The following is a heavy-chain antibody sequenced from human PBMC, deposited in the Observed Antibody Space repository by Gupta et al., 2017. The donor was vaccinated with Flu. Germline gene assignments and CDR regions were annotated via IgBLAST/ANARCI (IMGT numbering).Heavy chain of an antibody. CDR3: ARHGTHNFED. CDR2: IKSDGSEK. CDR1: GFTFSSFW. V-gene: IGHV3-7*01. Sequence: SCAASGFTFSSFWMSWVLKGPGKGLEWGANIKSDGSEKYYVDSMKARLTISRDNAKKSLFLQMNSLRAEDTAVYYCARHGTHNFEDGGQGALVTVSS. J-gene: IGHJ4*02.